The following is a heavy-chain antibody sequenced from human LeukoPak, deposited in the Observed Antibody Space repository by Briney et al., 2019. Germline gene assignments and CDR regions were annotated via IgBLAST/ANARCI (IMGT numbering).Heavy chain of an antibody. V-gene: IGHV4-59*01. CDR3: ASSGLGYSYGHFDY. CDR2: IYYSGST. CDR1: GGSISSYY. Sequence: SETLSLTCTVSGGSISSYYWSWIRQPPGKGLEWIGYIYYSGSTNYNPSLKSRVTISVDTSKSQFSLKLSSVTAADTAVYYCASSGLGYSYGHFDYWGQGTLVTVSS. D-gene: IGHD5-18*01. J-gene: IGHJ4*02.